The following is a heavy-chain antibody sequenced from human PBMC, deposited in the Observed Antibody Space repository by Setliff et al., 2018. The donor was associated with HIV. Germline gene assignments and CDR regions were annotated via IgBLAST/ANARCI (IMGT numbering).Heavy chain of an antibody. J-gene: IGHJ1*01. CDR3: ARDSPADGGNPGRFQR. CDR2: INPNSGGT. Sequence: ASVKVSCKASGYTFSDYYMHWVRQAPGQGLEWMGWINPNSGGTNYAQKFQGRVTMTRDTSISTAYMDLSRLRSDDTAVYYCARDSPADGGNPGRFQRWGQGTLVTVSS. D-gene: IGHD2-15*01. V-gene: IGHV1-2*02. CDR1: GYTFSDYY.